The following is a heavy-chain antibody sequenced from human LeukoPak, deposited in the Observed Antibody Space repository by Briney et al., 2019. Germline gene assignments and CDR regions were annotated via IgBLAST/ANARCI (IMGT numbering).Heavy chain of an antibody. Sequence: PVESLKTSCNASGYNFTTYWIAWVRQMPGKGLEWMGIIYPGDSDNIYSPSFRGQVTMSADKSITTALLQWSSLKAAAAAMYYCARRERWRAPFDYWGLGTLVTVSS. CDR1: GYNFTTYW. CDR3: ARRERWRAPFDY. CDR2: IYPGDSDN. V-gene: IGHV5-51*01. D-gene: IGHD2-15*01. J-gene: IGHJ4*02.